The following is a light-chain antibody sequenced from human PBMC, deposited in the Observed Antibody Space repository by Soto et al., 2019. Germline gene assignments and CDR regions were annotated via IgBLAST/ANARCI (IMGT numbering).Light chain of an antibody. CDR1: SGDVGRYNY. J-gene: IGLJ3*02. CDR3: SSYTGTYAYLV. V-gene: IGLV2-14*01. CDR2: EVI. Sequence: QSALTQPASVSGSPGQSITISCTGTSGDVGRYNYVSWYQQHPGKAPKLMIYEVISRPSGISNRFSGSKSGNTASLTISGLQAEDEADYYCSSYTGTYAYLVFGGGTKLTVL.